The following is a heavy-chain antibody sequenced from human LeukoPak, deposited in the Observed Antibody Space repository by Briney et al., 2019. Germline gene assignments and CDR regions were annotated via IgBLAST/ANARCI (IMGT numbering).Heavy chain of an antibody. D-gene: IGHD3-3*01. CDR1: GFSFNNYW. CDR3: ARVPTIFGVIDY. CDR2: IKQDGSEK. J-gene: IGHJ4*02. V-gene: IGHV3-7*01. Sequence: GGSLRLSCAASGFSFNNYWMGWVRQAPGKGLEWVANIKQDGSEKYYVDSVTGRFTISRDNAKYSLYLQMNSLRAEDTAVYYCARVPTIFGVIDYWGQGTLVTVSS.